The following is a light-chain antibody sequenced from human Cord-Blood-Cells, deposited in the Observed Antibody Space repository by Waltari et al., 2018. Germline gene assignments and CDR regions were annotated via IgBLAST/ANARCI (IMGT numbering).Light chain of an antibody. CDR3: QVWDSSSDHR. CDR1: NIGSKS. CDR2: YDS. V-gene: IGLV3-21*04. J-gene: IGLJ3*02. Sequence: SYVLTQPPSVSVAPGKTARITCGGNNIGSKSVHWYQQKPGQAPVLVIYYDSDRPSGIPARVSGSNSGNTATLTISRVEAGDEADYYCQVWDSSSDHRFGGGTKLTVL.